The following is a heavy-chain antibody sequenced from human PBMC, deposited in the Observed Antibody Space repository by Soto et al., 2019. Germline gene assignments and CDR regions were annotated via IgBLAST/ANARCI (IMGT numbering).Heavy chain of an antibody. CDR2: ISAYNGNT. CDR1: GYTFTSYG. J-gene: IGHJ6*02. CDR3: ARDLPAYCSGSRPPDSCYDGMDV. D-gene: IGHD6-19*01. V-gene: IGHV1-18*01. Sequence: ASVKVSCKASGYTFTSYGISWVRQAPGQGLEWMGWISAYNGNTNYAQKLQGRVTMTTDTSTSTAYMELRGLRSDDTAVYYCARDLPAYCSGSRPPDSCYDGMDVWGQGTRVTVSS.